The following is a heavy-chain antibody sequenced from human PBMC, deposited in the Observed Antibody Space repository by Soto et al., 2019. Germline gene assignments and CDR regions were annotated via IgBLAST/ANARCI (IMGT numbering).Heavy chain of an antibody. J-gene: IGHJ4*02. D-gene: IGHD6-13*01. CDR2: INAGNGNT. CDR1: GYTFTSYA. V-gene: IGHV1-3*01. Sequence: VSVKVSCKASGYTFTSYARRWVRQAPGQRLEWMGWINAGNGNTKYSQKFQGRVTITRDTSASTAYMELSSLRSEDTAVYYCARDRHFQYSSSLGYFDYWGQGTLVTVSS. CDR3: ARDRHFQYSSSLGYFDY.